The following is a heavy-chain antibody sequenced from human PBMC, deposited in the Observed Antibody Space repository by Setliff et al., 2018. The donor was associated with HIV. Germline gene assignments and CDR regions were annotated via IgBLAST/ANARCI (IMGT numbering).Heavy chain of an antibody. CDR2: IYYTGST. Sequence: SETLSLTCTVSGGSISSSGNYWTWIRQRPGKGLEWIGYIYYTGSTYYHPSLKSRVLISVDTSNNLFSLSLRSVTAADTAVYYCARDLSPYGSGDPYYYYGMDVWGRGTTVTVSS. V-gene: IGHV4-31*03. D-gene: IGHD3-10*01. J-gene: IGHJ6*02. CDR3: ARDLSPYGSGDPYYYYGMDV. CDR1: GGSISSSGNY.